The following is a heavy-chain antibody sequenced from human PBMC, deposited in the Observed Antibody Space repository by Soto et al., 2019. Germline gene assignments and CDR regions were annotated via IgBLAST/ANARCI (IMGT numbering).Heavy chain of an antibody. CDR2: INHSGST. D-gene: IGHD3-10*01. V-gene: IGHV4-34*01. CDR1: GGSFSGYY. CDR3: ASDRRLWFGELLRKHYYYYGMDV. Sequence: NPSETLSLTCAVYGGSFSGYYWSWIRQPPGKGLEWIGEINHSGSTNYNPSLKSRVTISVDTSKNQFSLKLSSVTAADTAVYYCASDRRLWFGELLRKHYYYYGMDVWGQGTTVTVSS. J-gene: IGHJ6*02.